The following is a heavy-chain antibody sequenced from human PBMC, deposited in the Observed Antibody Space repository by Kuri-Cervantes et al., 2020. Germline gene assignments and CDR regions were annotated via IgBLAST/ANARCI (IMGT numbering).Heavy chain of an antibody. D-gene: IGHD5-24*01. CDR2: ISSSGSTI. Sequence: GGSLRLSCAASGFTFSDYYMSWIRQAPGKGLEWVSYISSSGSTIYYADSVKGRFTISRDNAKNSLYLQMNSLRAEDTAGYYCAGGEMATIMDWYFDLWGRGTLVTVSS. CDR3: AGGEMATIMDWYFDL. V-gene: IGHV3-11*04. J-gene: IGHJ2*01. CDR1: GFTFSDYY.